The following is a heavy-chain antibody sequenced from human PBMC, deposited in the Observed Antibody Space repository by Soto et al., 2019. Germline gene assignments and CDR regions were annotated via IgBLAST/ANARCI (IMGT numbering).Heavy chain of an antibody. J-gene: IGHJ3*02. V-gene: IGHV3-33*01. D-gene: IGHD3-16*02. CDR3: ARDDYIWGSYRYRDLNAFDI. CDR1: GFTFSSYG. Sequence: GGSLRLSCAASGFTFSSYGMHWVRQAPGKGLEWVAVIWYDGSNKYYADSVKGRFTISRDNSKNTLYLQMNSLRAEDTAVYYCARDDYIWGSYRYRDLNAFDIWGQGTMVTVS. CDR2: IWYDGSNK.